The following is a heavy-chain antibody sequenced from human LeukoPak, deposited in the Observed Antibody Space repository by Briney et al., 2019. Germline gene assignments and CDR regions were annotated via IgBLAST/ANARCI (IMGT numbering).Heavy chain of an antibody. J-gene: IGHJ4*02. Sequence: SVKVSCKASGGTFISHTISWVRQAPGQGLEWMGRIIPILGIANYAQKFQGRVTITADKSTSTAYMELSSLRSEDTAVYYCARDNPRDFWSNFDYWGQGTLVTVSS. D-gene: IGHD3-3*01. CDR1: GGTFISHT. CDR2: IIPILGIA. V-gene: IGHV1-69*04. CDR3: ARDNPRDFWSNFDY.